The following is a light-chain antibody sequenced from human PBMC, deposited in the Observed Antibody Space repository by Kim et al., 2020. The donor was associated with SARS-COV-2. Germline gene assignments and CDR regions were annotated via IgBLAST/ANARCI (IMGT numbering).Light chain of an antibody. CDR2: AAS. Sequence: IQLTQSPSSLSASVGDRVTITCRASQGISSYLAWYQQKPGRAPKLLMYAASTLQGGVPSRFSGSGSGTDFTLTISSLQPEDFATYYCQQLNTYPLTFGGGTKVDI. CDR3: QQLNTYPLT. J-gene: IGKJ4*01. V-gene: IGKV1-9*01. CDR1: QGISSY.